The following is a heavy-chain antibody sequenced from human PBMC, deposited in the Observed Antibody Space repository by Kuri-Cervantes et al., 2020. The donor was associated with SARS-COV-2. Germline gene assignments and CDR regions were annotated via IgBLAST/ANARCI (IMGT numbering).Heavy chain of an antibody. D-gene: IGHD1-26*01. V-gene: IGHV4-59*01. CDR1: GGSISSYY. CDR3: AGVSGSGSNWAWYFDL. Sequence: SETLSLTCTVSGGSISSYYWSWIRQPPGKGLEWIGYIYNSGSTNYNPSLKSRVTISVDTSKNQFSLKLSSVTAADTAVYHCAGVSGSGSNWAWYFDLWGRGTLVTVSS. CDR2: IYNSGST. J-gene: IGHJ2*01.